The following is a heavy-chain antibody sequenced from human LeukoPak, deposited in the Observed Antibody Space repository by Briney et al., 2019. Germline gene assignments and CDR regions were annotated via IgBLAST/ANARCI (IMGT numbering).Heavy chain of an antibody. V-gene: IGHV1-69*01. CDR2: IIPIFGTA. CDR1: GGTFSSYA. D-gene: IGHD2-8*01. CDR3: ARCYIVPGVSWFDP. J-gene: IGHJ5*02. Sequence: ASVKVSCKASGGTFSSYAISWVRQAPGQGLEWMGGIIPIFGTANYAQKFQGRVTITADESTSTAYMELSSLRSEDTAVYYCARCYIVPGVSWFDPWGQGTLVTVSS.